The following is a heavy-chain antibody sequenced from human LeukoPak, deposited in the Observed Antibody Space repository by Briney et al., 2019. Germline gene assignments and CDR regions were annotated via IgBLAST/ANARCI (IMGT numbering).Heavy chain of an antibody. CDR2: IYYSGST. J-gene: IGHJ5*02. CDR1: GGSISSGDYY. CDR3: ARDAGSYFGNWFDL. Sequence: NPLQTLSLTCTVSGGSISSGDYYWSWIPQPPGKGLEWIGYIYYSGSTYYHPSLKSRVTISVDTSKNQFSLKLSSVTAADTAVYYCARDAGSYFGNWFDLWGQGTLVSVSS. D-gene: IGHD3-9*01. V-gene: IGHV4-30-4*01.